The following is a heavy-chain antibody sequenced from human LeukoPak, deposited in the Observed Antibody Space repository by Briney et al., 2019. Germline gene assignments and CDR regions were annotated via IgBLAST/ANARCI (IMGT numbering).Heavy chain of an antibody. V-gene: IGHV3-21*01. CDR3: ARGTDFWSGYSPAAYYYYYMDV. Sequence: PGGSLRLSCAASGFTFSTYNMNWVRQAPGKGLEWVSSISSSSNYIYYADSVKGRFTISRDNAKNSLYLQMNSLRAEDTAVYYCARGTDFWSGYSPAAYYYYYMDVWGKGTTVTVSS. D-gene: IGHD3-3*01. CDR2: ISSSSNYI. J-gene: IGHJ6*03. CDR1: GFTFSTYN.